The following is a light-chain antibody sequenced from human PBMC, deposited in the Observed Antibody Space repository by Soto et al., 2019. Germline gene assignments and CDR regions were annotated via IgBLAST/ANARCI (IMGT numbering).Light chain of an antibody. CDR3: QQYGSSPLT. Sequence: ESVLTQSPGTLSLSPGERATLSCRASQSVSSSYLAWYQQKPGQAPWLLIYGASSRATGIPDRFSGSGSGTDFTLTISRLEPEDFAVYYCQQYGSSPLTFGGGTKVEIK. V-gene: IGKV3-20*01. CDR2: GAS. CDR1: QSVSSSY. J-gene: IGKJ4*01.